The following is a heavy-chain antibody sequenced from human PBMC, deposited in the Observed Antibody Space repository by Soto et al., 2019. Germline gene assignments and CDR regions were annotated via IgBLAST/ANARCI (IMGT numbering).Heavy chain of an antibody. CDR2: ISSSSSYI. V-gene: IGHV3-21*01. J-gene: IGHJ6*03. D-gene: IGHD6-13*01. Sequence: EVQLVESGGGLVKPGGSLRLSCAASGFTFSSYSMNWVRQAPGKGLEWVSSISSSSSYIYYADSVKGRFTISRDNAKNSLYLQMNSLRAEDTAVYYCARDRVAAGTSYYYMDVWGKGTTVTVSS. CDR1: GFTFSSYS. CDR3: ARDRVAAGTSYYYMDV.